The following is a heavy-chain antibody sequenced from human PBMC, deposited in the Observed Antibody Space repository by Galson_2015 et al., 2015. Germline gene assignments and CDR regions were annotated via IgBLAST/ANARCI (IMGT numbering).Heavy chain of an antibody. CDR2: IFPGNSHT. Sequence: QSGAEVKKLGGSLRISCQGSGSSFLNYRIGWVRQTPGRGLEWMGFIFPGNSHTIYSPSFQGQVSISADKSTNTAYLQWGSLQASDSAIYYCARHHDRYRMPIADNYYYGMDVWGQGTTVIVSS. J-gene: IGHJ6*02. CDR1: GSSFLNYR. V-gene: IGHV5-51*01. CDR3: ARHHDRYRMPIADNYYYGMDV. D-gene: IGHD5-24*01.